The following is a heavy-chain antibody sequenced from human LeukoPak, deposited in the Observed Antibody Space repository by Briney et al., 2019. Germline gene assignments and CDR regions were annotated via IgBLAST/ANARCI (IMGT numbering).Heavy chain of an antibody. V-gene: IGHV3-30*04. J-gene: IGHJ4*02. CDR1: GFGFNSYP. CDR3: ARPDDSESFYRANHY. CDR2: IPNDENNK. Sequence: GGSLRLSCAASGFGFNSYPMHWVRQAPGKGLEWVAVIPNDENNKYYADSVKGRFTISRDNSNNTLSLQMNGLRVEDTAVYYCARPDDSESFYRANHYWGRGTLVTVS. D-gene: IGHD3-10*01.